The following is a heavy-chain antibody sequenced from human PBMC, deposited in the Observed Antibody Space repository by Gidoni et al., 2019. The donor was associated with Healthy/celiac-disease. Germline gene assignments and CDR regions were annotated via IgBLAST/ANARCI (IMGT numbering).Heavy chain of an antibody. CDR1: GGSFSGYY. D-gene: IGHD1-26*01. V-gene: IGHV4-34*01. CDR3: ARGGYSGSYYCLDY. Sequence: QVQLQQWGAGLLKPSATLSLTCAVYGGSFSGYYWSWIRQPPGKGLEWIGEINHSGSTNYNPSLKSRVTISVDTSKNQFSLKLSSVTAADTAVYYCARGGYSGSYYCLDYWGQGTLVTVSS. J-gene: IGHJ4*02. CDR2: INHSGST.